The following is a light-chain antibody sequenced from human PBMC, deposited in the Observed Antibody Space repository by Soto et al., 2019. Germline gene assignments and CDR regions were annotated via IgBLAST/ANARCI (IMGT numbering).Light chain of an antibody. J-gene: IGKJ1*01. V-gene: IGKV3-15*01. CDR3: QQYNNWPRT. Sequence: EIVMTQSPATLSVSPGEGATLSCRASQSVSSNLAWYQQKPGQAPRLLIFGASTRATGIPARFSGSGSGAEFSLTISALQSEDFAIYYCQQYNNWPRTFGQGTNVELK. CDR1: QSVSSN. CDR2: GAS.